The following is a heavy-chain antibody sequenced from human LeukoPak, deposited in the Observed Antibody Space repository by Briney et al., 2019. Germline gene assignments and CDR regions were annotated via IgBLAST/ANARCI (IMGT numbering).Heavy chain of an antibody. D-gene: IGHD2-21*02. CDR3: ARDGPVVTATGDAFDI. J-gene: IGHJ3*02. V-gene: IGHV1-46*01. Sequence: ASVTVSFKASGYTFTSYYMHWVRQAPGQGLEWMGIINSSGGTTIYAQKLQGRVTMTRDTSTSTVYMELSSLRSEDTAVYYCARDGPVVTATGDAFDIWGQGTMVSVSS. CDR2: INSSGGTT. CDR1: GYTFTSYY.